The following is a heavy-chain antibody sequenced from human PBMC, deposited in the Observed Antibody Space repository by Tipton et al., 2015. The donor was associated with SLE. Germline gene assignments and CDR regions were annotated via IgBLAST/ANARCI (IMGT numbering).Heavy chain of an antibody. V-gene: IGHV5-51*03. Sequence: QSGAEVKKPGESLKISCKGSGYSFTSYWIGWVRQMPGKGLEWMGIIYPGDSDTRYSPTFQGQGTISADKSISTAYLQWSSLKASDTAMYYCARTPPGQTTMTGGAFEIWGQGTIVTVSS. CDR2: IYPGDSDT. J-gene: IGHJ3*02. D-gene: IGHD4-17*01. CDR1: GYSFTSYW. CDR3: ARTPPGQTTMTGGAFEI.